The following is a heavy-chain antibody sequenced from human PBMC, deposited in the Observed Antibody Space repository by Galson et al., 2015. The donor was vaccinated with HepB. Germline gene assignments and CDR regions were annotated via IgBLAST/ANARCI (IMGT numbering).Heavy chain of an antibody. V-gene: IGHV4-59*01. CDR3: ARVNSGWYVYDYYGMDV. CDR2: TYYRGNT. D-gene: IGHD6-19*01. Sequence: ETLSLTCTVSGDSISSYSWSWIRQPPGKGLEWIGYTYYRGNTNYNPSLKSRVTISIDTSKNHFSLKLSSVTVADTAVYYCARVNSGWYVYDYYGMDVWGQGTTVTVSS. CDR1: GDSISSYS. J-gene: IGHJ6*02.